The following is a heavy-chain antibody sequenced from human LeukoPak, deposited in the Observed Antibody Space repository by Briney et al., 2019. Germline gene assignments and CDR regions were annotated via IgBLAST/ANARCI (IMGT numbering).Heavy chain of an antibody. CDR3: ARGLYDSSGYYYRVSYYYYYMDV. D-gene: IGHD3-22*01. CDR2: INHSGST. J-gene: IGHJ6*03. V-gene: IGHV4-34*01. Sequence: SETLSLTCAVYGGSFSGYYWSWIRQPPGKGLGWIGEINHSGSTNYNPSLKSRVTISVDTSKNQFSLKLSSVTAADTAVYYCARGLYDSSGYYYRVSYYYYYMDVWGKGTTVTVSS. CDR1: GGSFSGYY.